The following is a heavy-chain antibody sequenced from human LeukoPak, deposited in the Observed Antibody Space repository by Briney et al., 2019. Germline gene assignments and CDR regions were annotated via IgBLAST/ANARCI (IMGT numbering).Heavy chain of an antibody. CDR3: ARTTEGYCRGRSCYSYYYYMDV. CDR2: IYHSGST. D-gene: IGHD2-15*01. Sequence: SETLSLTCTVSGYSISNGYYWGWIRQPPGKGLVWIGNIYHSGSTYYNPSLKSRVTVSVDTSKNQFSLKLSSVTAADTAVYYCARTTEGYCRGRSCYSYYYYMDVWGKGTTVTVSS. V-gene: IGHV4-38-2*02. CDR1: GYSISNGYY. J-gene: IGHJ6*03.